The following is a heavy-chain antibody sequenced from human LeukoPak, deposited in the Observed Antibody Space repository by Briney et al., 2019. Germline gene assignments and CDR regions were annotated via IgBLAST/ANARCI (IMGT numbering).Heavy chain of an antibody. CDR2: IIPIFGTA. CDR3: ARDLIVVVPAANNDAFDI. D-gene: IGHD2-2*01. Sequence: SVKVSFKASGGTFSSYAISWVRQAPGQGLEWMGGIIPIFGTANYAQKFQGRVTITADESTSTAYMELSSLRSEDTAVYYCARDLIVVVPAANNDAFDIWGQGTMVTVSS. J-gene: IGHJ3*02. V-gene: IGHV1-69*01. CDR1: GGTFSSYA.